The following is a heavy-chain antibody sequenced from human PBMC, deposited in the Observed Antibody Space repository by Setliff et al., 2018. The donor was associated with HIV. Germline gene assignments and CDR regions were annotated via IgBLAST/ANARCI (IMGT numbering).Heavy chain of an antibody. CDR1: GGSISSHY. D-gene: IGHD3-10*01. CDR2: IYTSGST. V-gene: IGHV4-4*07. J-gene: IGHJ5*02. Sequence: SETLSLTCTVSGGSISSHYWSWIRQPAGKGLEWIGHIYTSGSTNYNPSLKSRVTISVDTSKNQFSLKLSSVTAADTAVYYCARDVGYYGSGSQPWGQGTLVTVSS. CDR3: ARDVGYYGSGSQP.